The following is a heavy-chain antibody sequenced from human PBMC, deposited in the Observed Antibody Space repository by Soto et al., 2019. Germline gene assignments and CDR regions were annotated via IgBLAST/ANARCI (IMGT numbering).Heavy chain of an antibody. J-gene: IGHJ4*02. CDR2: IYYSGSI. V-gene: IGHV4-31*03. D-gene: IGHD3-3*01. CDR1: GTSISSGGYY. Sequence: QVQLQESGPGLVKPSQTLSLTCTVSGTSISSGGYYWSWIRQLPGKGLEWIGYIYYSGSIYYNPYLKIRVTISVDTSKNHFSLKLSSVTAADTAVYYCVGAARFPGYFDYRGQGTLVTVSS. CDR3: VGAARFPGYFDY.